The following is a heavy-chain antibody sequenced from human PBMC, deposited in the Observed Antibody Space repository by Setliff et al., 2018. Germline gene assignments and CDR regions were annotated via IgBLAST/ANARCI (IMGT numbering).Heavy chain of an antibody. CDR3: TSSSSPRGGAFDI. Sequence: ASVKVSCKASGYTFTSYAMNWVRQAPGQGLEWMGWINTNTGNPTYAQGFAGRFVFSLDTSVSTAYLQISSLKAEDTAVYYCTSSSSPRGGAFDIWGQGTMVTVSS. CDR2: INTNTGNP. D-gene: IGHD6-6*01. V-gene: IGHV7-4-1*02. J-gene: IGHJ3*02. CDR1: GYTFTSYA.